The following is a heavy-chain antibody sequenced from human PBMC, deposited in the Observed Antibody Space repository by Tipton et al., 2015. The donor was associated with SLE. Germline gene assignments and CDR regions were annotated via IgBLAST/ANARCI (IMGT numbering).Heavy chain of an antibody. Sequence: TLSLTCTVSGGSIGPFFWAWIRQPPGKGLEWIGYIYYSGTTIFSPSFNSRVTMSVDTSRNQFSLTLSSLTAADTAVYYCARRTLATVLDVWGHGTLVAVS. J-gene: IGHJ3*01. CDR3: ARRTLATVLDV. V-gene: IGHV4-59*08. CDR2: IYYSGTT. D-gene: IGHD1-14*01. CDR1: GGSIGPFF.